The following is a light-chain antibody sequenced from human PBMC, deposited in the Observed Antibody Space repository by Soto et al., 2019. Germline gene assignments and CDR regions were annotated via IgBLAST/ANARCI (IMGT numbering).Light chain of an antibody. Sequence: ILLAQSPSTLSLSPGDSATLPCRASQSVSSTFLDLYQHKPGRPPRLLLHGAASRATGIPARFTGSGAGTADTILIIRREQEEVVVYYYHQHGSRTPITFGPGTKVDNK. CDR2: GAA. CDR3: HQHGSRTPIT. CDR1: QSVSSTF. V-gene: IGKV3-20*01. J-gene: IGKJ3*01.